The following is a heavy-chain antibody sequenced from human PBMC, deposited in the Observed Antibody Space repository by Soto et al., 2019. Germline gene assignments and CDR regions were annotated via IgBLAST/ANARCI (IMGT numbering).Heavy chain of an antibody. J-gene: IGHJ4*01. Sequence: GSLRLCCAASGXTLGSYCVSWVRRAPGKGLEWLATIKWDASEKKYVDSVKGRFNMYRDNAKNSLYLQMDSLRAEDTALYYCERDSGYGSGTSVKHYLDYWGHGTLGTVSS. CDR1: GXTLGSYC. CDR3: ERDSGYGSGTSVKHYLDY. D-gene: IGHD3-10*01. CDR2: IKWDASEK. V-gene: IGHV3-7*01.